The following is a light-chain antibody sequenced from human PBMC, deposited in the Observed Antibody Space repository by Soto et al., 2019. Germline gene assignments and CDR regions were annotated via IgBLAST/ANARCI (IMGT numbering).Light chain of an antibody. Sequence: EIVLTQSPGTLSLSPGERATLSCRASQSISSTDLAWYRQKPGQPPRLLIYAASSRATGIPDRFSGSGSGTDFTLTISRLEPEDFAVYYCQQYFASSWTFGQGTRVEIE. CDR1: QSISSTD. V-gene: IGKV3-20*01. CDR2: AAS. J-gene: IGKJ1*01. CDR3: QQYFASSWT.